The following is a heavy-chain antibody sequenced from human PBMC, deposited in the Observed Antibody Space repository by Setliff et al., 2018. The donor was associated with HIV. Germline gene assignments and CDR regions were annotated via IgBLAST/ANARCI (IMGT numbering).Heavy chain of an antibody. D-gene: IGHD6-13*01. Sequence: PGESLKISCKGSGYSFTSYWIGWVRQMPGKGLEWMGIIDPGDSDTRYSPSFQGQVTISADKSISTAYLQMNSLKTEDTAVYYCSRNGWHMNSWHYYYYYMDVWDKGTTVTVSS. CDR2: IDPGDSDT. CDR3: SRNGWHMNSWHYYYYYMDV. V-gene: IGHV5-51*01. J-gene: IGHJ6*03. CDR1: GYSFTSYW.